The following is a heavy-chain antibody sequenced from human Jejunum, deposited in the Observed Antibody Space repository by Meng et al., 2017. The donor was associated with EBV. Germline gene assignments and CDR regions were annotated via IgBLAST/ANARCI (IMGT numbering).Heavy chain of an antibody. CDR3: ARELGGRFNY. J-gene: IGHJ4*01. D-gene: IGHD1-26*01. CDR2: INPGTGGR. CDR1: GYIFTDFA. Sequence: QVHLVKSGAGGQESGASVKLSCKSAGYIFTDFALHWLRQAPGQSPEWMTWINPGTGGRQFSHKFQGRVTITSDNSASTVYMELSGLRSEDTAMYYCARELGGRFNYWGQGTLVTVSS. V-gene: IGHV1-3*01.